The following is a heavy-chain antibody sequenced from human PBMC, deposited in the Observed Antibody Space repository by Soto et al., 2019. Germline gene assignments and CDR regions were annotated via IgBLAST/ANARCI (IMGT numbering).Heavy chain of an antibody. V-gene: IGHV3-11*06. Sequence: RRLSCAASGFTFSDYYMSWIRQAPGKGLEWVSYISSSSSYTNYADSVKGRFTISRDNAKNSLYLQMNSLRAEDTAVYYCARDENPSGRYVNYWGQGTLVTVSS. J-gene: IGHJ4*02. CDR2: ISSSSSYT. CDR3: ARDENPSGRYVNY. D-gene: IGHD1-26*01. CDR1: GFTFSDYY.